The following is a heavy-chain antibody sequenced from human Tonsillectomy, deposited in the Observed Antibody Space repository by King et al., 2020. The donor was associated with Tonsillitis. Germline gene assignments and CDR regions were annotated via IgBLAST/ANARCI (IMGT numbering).Heavy chain of an antibody. CDR2: IYPGDSDI. Sequence: VQLVESGAEVKKPGESLKISCKGSGYSFANYWIGWVRQMPGKGLEWMGIIYPGDSDIRYNPSFEGQVAISVDKSISTAYLQWSSLKASDTAMYYCLRQHSGEPTPTGLGLFDPWGQGTLVTVSS. V-gene: IGHV5-51*01. J-gene: IGHJ5*02. D-gene: IGHD1-14*01. CDR1: GYSFANYW. CDR3: LRQHSGEPTPTGLGLFDP.